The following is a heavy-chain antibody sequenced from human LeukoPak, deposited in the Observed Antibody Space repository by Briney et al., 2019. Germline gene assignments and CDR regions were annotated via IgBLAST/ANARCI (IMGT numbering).Heavy chain of an antibody. Sequence: GGSLRLSCAASGFTVSSNYMSWVRQAPGKGLEWVSVIYSGGSTYYADSVKGRFTISRDNSKNTLYLQMNSLRAEDTAVYYCARGYTVTTFLFDYWGQGTLVTVSS. D-gene: IGHD4-17*01. CDR1: GFTVSSNY. CDR3: ARGYTVTTFLFDY. J-gene: IGHJ4*02. V-gene: IGHV3-66*01. CDR2: IYSGGST.